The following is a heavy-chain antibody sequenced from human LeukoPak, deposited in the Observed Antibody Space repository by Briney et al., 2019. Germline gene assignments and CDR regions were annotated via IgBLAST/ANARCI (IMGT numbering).Heavy chain of an antibody. CDR1: GGSIISYY. Sequence: PSETLSLTCTVSGGSIISYYWSWLRQPPGKELEWIGDISYSGGTIYKDSLKGRVTISVDTSKNQFSLKVNSVTAVDTAVYYCARQKLYFAPPMGFDYWGQGSLVTVSS. D-gene: IGHD3-9*01. V-gene: IGHV4-59*01. CDR3: ARQKLYFAPPMGFDY. CDR2: ISYSGGT. J-gene: IGHJ4*02.